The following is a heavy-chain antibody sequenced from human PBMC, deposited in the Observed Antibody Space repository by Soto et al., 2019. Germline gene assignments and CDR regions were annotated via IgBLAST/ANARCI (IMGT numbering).Heavy chain of an antibody. CDR2: INHSGST. Sequence: QVQLQQWGAGLLKPSETLSLTCAVYGGSFSGYYWSWIRQPPGKGLEWIGEINHSGSTNYNLSHKRRVTISVDTSKNQFSLKRSSVTAADTAVYYCARAKKNLVFYFDYWGQGTLVTVSS. J-gene: IGHJ4*02. V-gene: IGHV4-34*01. CDR3: ARAKKNLVFYFDY. D-gene: IGHD6-13*01. CDR1: GGSFSGYY.